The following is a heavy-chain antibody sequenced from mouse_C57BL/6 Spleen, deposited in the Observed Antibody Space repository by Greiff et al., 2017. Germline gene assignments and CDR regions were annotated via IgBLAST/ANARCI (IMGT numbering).Heavy chain of an antibody. CDR3: ARYYGSSYGFAY. CDR1: GYAFTNYL. D-gene: IGHD1-1*01. J-gene: IGHJ3*01. V-gene: IGHV1-54*01. Sequence: VQLQQSGAELVRPGTSVKVSCKASGYAFTNYLIEWVKQRPGPGLEWIGVINPGSGGTNYNEKFKGKATLTADKSSSTAYMQLSSLTSEDSAVYFCARYYGSSYGFAYWGQGTLVTVSA. CDR2: INPGSGGT.